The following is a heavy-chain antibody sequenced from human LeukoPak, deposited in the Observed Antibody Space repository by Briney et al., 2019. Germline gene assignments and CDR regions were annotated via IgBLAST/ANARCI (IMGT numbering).Heavy chain of an antibody. D-gene: IGHD6-6*01. CDR2: IYYSGST. CDR3: ARGVIAAHEYNWFDP. V-gene: IGHV4-39*07. J-gene: IGHJ5*02. CDR1: GGSISRSTYY. Sequence: SETLSLTCIVSGGSISRSTYYWGCIRQPPGKGLEWIGSIYYSGSTSYNPSLKSRVTISVDTSKTQFSLRLSSVTAADTAVYYCARGVIAAHEYNWFDPWGQETLVTVSS.